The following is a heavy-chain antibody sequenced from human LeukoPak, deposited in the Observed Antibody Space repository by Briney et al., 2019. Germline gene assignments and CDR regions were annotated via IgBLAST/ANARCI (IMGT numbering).Heavy chain of an antibody. CDR2: ISWNSGSI. V-gene: IGHV3-9*01. Sequence: GGSLRLSCAASGFTFDDYAMHWVRQAPGKGLEWVSGISWNSGSIGYADSVKGRFTISRDNAKNSLYLQVNSLRAEDTAVYYCARDLRGSAGGATPYYFDYWGQGTLVTVSS. J-gene: IGHJ4*02. D-gene: IGHD1-26*01. CDR3: ARDLRGSAGGATPYYFDY. CDR1: GFTFDDYA.